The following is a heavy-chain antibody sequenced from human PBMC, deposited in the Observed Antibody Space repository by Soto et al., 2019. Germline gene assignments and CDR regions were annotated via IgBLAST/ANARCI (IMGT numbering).Heavy chain of an antibody. CDR1: GFTFSSYS. V-gene: IGHV3-21*01. CDR2: ISSSSSYI. J-gene: IGHJ5*02. CDR3: ARVRSSGWYGWFDH. D-gene: IGHD6-19*01. Sequence: EVQLVESGGGLVKPRGSLRLSCAASGFTFSSYSMNWVRQAPGKGLEWVSSISSSSSYIYYADSVKGRFTISRDNAKNSLYLQMNSLRAEDTAVYYCARVRSSGWYGWFDHWGQGTLVTVSS.